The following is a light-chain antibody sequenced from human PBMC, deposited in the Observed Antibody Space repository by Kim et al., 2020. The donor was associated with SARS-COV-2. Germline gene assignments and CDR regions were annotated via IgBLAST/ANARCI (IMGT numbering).Light chain of an antibody. CDR3: QQYYNWWT. Sequence: EIVLTQSPGTLSLSPGERATLSCRASQTVSSSYLAWYQQKPGQAPRLLIYSASSRATGIPDRFSGSGSGTDFTLTISSLEPEDFAVYYCQQYYNWWTFGQGTKVDIK. J-gene: IGKJ1*01. CDR2: SAS. CDR1: QTVSSSY. V-gene: IGKV3-20*01.